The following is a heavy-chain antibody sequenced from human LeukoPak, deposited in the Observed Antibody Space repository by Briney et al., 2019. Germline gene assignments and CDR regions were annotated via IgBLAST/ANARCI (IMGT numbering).Heavy chain of an antibody. V-gene: IGHV3-33*06. J-gene: IGHJ4*02. CDR2: IWSDGTEK. Sequence: HPGRSLRLSCAASGFTYSHFGMHWVRQAPGKGLEWVAVIWSDGTEKYYGDAAKGRFTISRDNSRNTLYLQMNSLRDDDTAVYYCAKDAQRGFDYSNSLEYWGQGTLVTVSS. CDR1: GFTYSHFG. CDR3: AKDAQRGFDYSNSLEY. D-gene: IGHD4-11*01.